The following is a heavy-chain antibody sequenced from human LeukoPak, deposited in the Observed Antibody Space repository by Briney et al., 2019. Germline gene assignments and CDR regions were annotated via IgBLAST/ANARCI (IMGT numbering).Heavy chain of an antibody. J-gene: IGHJ4*02. V-gene: IGHV4-34*01. Sequence: SQTLSLTCAVYGGSFSGYYWSWIRQTPGKGLEWIGEINHSGSTNYNPSLKSRATISVDTSKNQFSLKLSSVTAADTAFYFCARASAWYKINVWGQGTLVTVSS. CDR2: INHSGST. CDR3: ARASAWYKINV. CDR1: GGSFSGYY. D-gene: IGHD6-19*01.